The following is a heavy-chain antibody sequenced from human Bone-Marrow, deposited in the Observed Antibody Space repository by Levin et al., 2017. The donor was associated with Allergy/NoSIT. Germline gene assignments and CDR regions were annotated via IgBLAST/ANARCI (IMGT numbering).Heavy chain of an antibody. J-gene: IGHJ4*02. CDR2: VGGGGLAT. CDR3: AKSRSRLSETGRFVDC. Sequence: RTGGSLRLSCAASGFTFSNYAMGWVRQAPEKGLEWVSVVGGGGLATYYADSVKGRFTVSRDNSKSTLYLQMNSLRAEDTAVYYCAKSRSRLSETGRFVDCWGQGTLVTVSS. D-gene: IGHD1-14*01. CDR1: GFTFSNYA. V-gene: IGHV3-23*01.